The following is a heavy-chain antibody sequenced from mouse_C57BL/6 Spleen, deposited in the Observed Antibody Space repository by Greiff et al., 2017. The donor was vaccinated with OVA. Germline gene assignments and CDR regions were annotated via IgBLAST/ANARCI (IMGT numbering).Heavy chain of an antibody. Sequence: VQLQQSGPELVKPGASVKISCKASGYAFSSSWMNWVKQRPGKGLEWIGRIYPGDGDTNYNGTFKGKATLTADKSSSTAYMQLSSLTSEDSAVYFCAKGGGNYFDYWGQGTTLTVSS. CDR1: GYAFSSSW. CDR2: IYPGDGDT. CDR3: AKGGGNYFDY. V-gene: IGHV1-82*01. J-gene: IGHJ2*01.